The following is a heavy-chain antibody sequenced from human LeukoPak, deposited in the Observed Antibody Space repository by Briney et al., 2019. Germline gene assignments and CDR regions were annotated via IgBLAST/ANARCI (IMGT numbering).Heavy chain of an antibody. J-gene: IGHJ5*02. V-gene: IGHV3-43D*03. CDR3: AKDRHSSSWYWFDP. CDR1: GFTFDDYA. Sequence: GGSLRLSCAASGFTFDDYAMHWVRQAPGKGLEWVSLISWDGGSTYYADSVKGRFTISRDNSKNSLYLQMNSLRAEDTALYYCAKDRHSSSWYWFDPRGQGTLVTVSS. CDR2: ISWDGGST. D-gene: IGHD6-13*01.